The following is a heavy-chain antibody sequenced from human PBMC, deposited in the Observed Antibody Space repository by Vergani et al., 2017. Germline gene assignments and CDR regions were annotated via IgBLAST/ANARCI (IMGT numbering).Heavy chain of an antibody. CDR3: TRSECSGTTCYGHYFDL. V-gene: IGHV3-30*14. CDR1: GFAFNKFA. J-gene: IGHJ4*01. CDR2: ISADGRNN. D-gene: IGHD2-15*01. Sequence: QQQLVESGGGVVQPGRSLRLSCAASGFAFNKFALHWVRQAPGKGLDWVAVISADGRNNHYAESVRGRFTISRDTSRNAVYLQMNILRVEDTGVYYCTRSECSGTTCYGHYFDLWGHGILVTVSS.